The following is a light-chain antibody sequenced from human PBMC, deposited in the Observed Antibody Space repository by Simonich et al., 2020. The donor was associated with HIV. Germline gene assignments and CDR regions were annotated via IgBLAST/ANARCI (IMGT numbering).Light chain of an antibody. Sequence: QSVLTQPPSASGTPGQRVTISCSGSSSNIGINYVYWYQHLPGTAPKLLIYRNNQRSSGVPERFSGSKSGTSASLAISGLRSDDEADYYCAAWDGSLSGVVFGGGTKLTVL. CDR2: RNN. V-gene: IGLV1-47*01. CDR1: SSNIGINY. CDR3: AAWDGSLSGVV. J-gene: IGLJ2*01.